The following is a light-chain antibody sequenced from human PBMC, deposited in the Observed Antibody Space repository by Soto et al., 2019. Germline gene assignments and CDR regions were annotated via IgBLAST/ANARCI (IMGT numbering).Light chain of an antibody. CDR2: AAS. J-gene: IGKJ2*01. CDR3: QQSYTFPYT. CDR1: QSFSRY. Sequence: DIQMTQSPSSLSASVGDRVTVTCRASQSFSRYLNWYQQKPGKAPKLVIYAASTLQSGVPSRFSGSESGTDFTLTISSLHPEDFATYYCQQSYTFPYTFGQGTKLEIK. V-gene: IGKV1-39*01.